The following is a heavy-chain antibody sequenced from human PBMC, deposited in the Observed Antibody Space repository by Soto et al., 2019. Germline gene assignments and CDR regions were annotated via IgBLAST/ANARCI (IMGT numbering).Heavy chain of an antibody. J-gene: IGHJ6*02. V-gene: IGHV3-33*01. CDR1: GFTFSSYG. CDR2: IWYDGSNK. D-gene: IGHD6-13*01. CDR3: ARDGLIAAAGNPNHYYYYYGMDV. Sequence: GGSLRLSCAASGFTFSSYGMHWVRQAPGKGLEWVAVIWYDGSNKYYADSVKGRFTISRDNSKNTLYLQMNSLRAEDTAVYYCARDGLIAAAGNPNHYYYYYGMDVWGQGTTVNVSS.